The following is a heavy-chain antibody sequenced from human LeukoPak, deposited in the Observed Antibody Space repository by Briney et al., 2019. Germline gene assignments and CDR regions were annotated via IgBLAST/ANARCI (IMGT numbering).Heavy chain of an antibody. CDR1: GDTFNSYA. CDR3: AREYYGSGSYYDGYYFDF. J-gene: IGHJ4*02. D-gene: IGHD3-10*01. CDR2: IIPAFGTT. Sequence: SVKVSCKVSGDTFNSYAVAWVRQAPGQGLEWMGLIIPAFGTTHYAQRFQGRVTITSDKSTTTAYMELGSLRSEDTAVYYCAREYYGSGSYYDGYYFDFWGQGTLSPSPQ. V-gene: IGHV1-69*06.